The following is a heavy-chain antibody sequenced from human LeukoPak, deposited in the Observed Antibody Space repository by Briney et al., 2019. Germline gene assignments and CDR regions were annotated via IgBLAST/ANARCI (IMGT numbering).Heavy chain of an antibody. D-gene: IGHD6-13*01. CDR3: AASGYSSSWYSYYYYMDV. V-gene: IGHV3-30*02. J-gene: IGHJ6*03. Sequence: GGSLRLSCAASGFTFSSYGMHWVRQAPGKGLEWVAFIRYDGSNKYYADSVKGRFTISRDNSKNTLYLQMNSLRAEDTAVYYCAASGYSSSWYSYYYYMDVWGKGTTVTVSS. CDR1: GFTFSSYG. CDR2: IRYDGSNK.